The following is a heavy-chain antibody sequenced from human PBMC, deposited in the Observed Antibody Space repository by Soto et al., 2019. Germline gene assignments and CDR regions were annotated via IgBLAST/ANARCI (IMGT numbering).Heavy chain of an antibody. CDR3: TRDSGGRDAY. CDR2: INTDGSIT. D-gene: IGHD2-15*01. CDR1: GFTFSSYW. V-gene: IGHV3-74*01. J-gene: IGHJ4*02. Sequence: GGSLRLSCAASGFTFSSYWMHWVRQVPGKGLVWVSRINTDGSITSHADSVKGRFTISRDNAKNTLYLQMNSLRAGDTAVYYCTRDSGGRDAYWGQGALVTVSS.